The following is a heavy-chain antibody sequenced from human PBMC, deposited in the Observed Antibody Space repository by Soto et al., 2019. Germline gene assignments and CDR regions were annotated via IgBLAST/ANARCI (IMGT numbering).Heavy chain of an antibody. CDR2: ISGYNGNT. J-gene: IGHJ6*02. V-gene: IGHV1-18*01. CDR3: ARGSIFGADESPKYYYGLDV. CDR1: GYTFTSYG. Sequence: ASVKVSCKASGYTFTSYGISWVRQAPGQGLEWLAWISGYNGNTKYAQKLQGRVTMTKDASTSTAYMELTSLRSDDTAVYYCARGSIFGADESPKYYYGLDVWGQGTTVTVSS. D-gene: IGHD3-10*01.